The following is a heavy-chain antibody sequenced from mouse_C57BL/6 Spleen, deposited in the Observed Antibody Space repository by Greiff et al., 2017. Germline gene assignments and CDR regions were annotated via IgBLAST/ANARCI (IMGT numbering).Heavy chain of an antibody. Sequence: EVKLQESGPGLVKPSQSLSLTCSVTGYSITSGYYWNWIRQFPGNKLEWMGYISYDGSNNYNPSLKNRNSITRDTSTNQFFLKLNSVTTEDTATYYCARGIAYYFDYWGQGTTLTVSS. CDR2: ISYDGSN. J-gene: IGHJ2*01. CDR1: GYSITSGYY. D-gene: IGHD2-12*01. CDR3: ARGIAYYFDY. V-gene: IGHV3-6*01.